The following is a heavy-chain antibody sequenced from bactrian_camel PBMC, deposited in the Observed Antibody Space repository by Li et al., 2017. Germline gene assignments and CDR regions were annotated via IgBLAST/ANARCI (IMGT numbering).Heavy chain of an antibody. D-gene: IGHD3*01. Sequence: QLVESVVFLFQPGGFLRLSCAASGFTFSSNGMSWVRQATGKGLEWISSLSKASERSYYADSVKGRFTISRDNAKNTLYLQMNSLKTEDTAVYYCATQGWDYWGQGTQV. CDR2: LSKASERS. CDR3: ATQGWDY. CDR1: GFTFSSNG. J-gene: IGHJ4*01. V-gene: IGHV3S40*01.